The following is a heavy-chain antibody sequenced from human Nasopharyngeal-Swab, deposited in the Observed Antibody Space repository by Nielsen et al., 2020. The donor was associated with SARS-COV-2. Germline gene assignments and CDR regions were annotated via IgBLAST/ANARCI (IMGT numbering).Heavy chain of an antibody. J-gene: IGHJ4*02. CDR2: ISGSDGST. CDR3: ARATVTTSN. V-gene: IGHV3-23*01. CDR1: GFTFSSYA. D-gene: IGHD4-17*01. Sequence: GESLKISCAASGFTFSSYAMSWVRQAPGKGLEWVSAISGSDGSTYYADSVKGRFTISRDNSKNTLYLQMNSLRAEDTAVYYCARATVTTSNWGQGTLVTVSS.